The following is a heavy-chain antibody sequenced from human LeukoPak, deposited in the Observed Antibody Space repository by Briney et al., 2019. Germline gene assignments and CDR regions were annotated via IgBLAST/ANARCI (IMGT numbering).Heavy chain of an antibody. CDR3: ARVRYCSSTSCYAYFDY. J-gene: IGHJ4*02. CDR2: ISGSGFST. D-gene: IGHD2-2*01. V-gene: IGHV3-23*01. Sequence: PGGSLRLSCAASGFTFSSYAMSWVRQAPGKGLEWVSAISGSGFSTYYADSVKGRFTISRDNSKNTLYLQMNSLRAEDTAVYYCARVRYCSSTSCYAYFDYWGQGTLVTVSS. CDR1: GFTFSSYA.